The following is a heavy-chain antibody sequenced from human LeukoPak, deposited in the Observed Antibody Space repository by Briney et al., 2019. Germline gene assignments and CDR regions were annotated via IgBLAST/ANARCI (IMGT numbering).Heavy chain of an antibody. D-gene: IGHD3-10*01. CDR2: IYYSGST. CDR3: ARHKNYYGSEFDY. Sequence: PSETLSLTCTVSGGSISSSSYYWGWIRQPPGKGLEWIGSIYYSGSTYYNPSLKSRVTISVDTSKNQFSLKLSSVTAADTAVYYCARHKNYYGSEFDYWGQGTLVTVSS. V-gene: IGHV4-39*01. J-gene: IGHJ4*02. CDR1: GGSISSSSYY.